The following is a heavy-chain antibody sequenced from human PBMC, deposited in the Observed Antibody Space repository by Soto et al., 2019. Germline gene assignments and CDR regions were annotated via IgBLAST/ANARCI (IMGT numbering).Heavy chain of an antibody. CDR3: AREGWRGTREPHYYYYGMDV. CDR2: ISAYNGNT. V-gene: IGHV1-18*01. D-gene: IGHD1-1*01. J-gene: IGHJ6*02. CDR1: GYTFTSYG. Sequence: GASVKVSCKASGYTFTSYGISWVRQAPGQGLEWMGWISAYNGNTNYAQKLQGRVTMTTDTSTSTAYMELRSLRSDDTAVYYCAREGWRGTREPHYYYYGMDVWGQGTTVTVSS.